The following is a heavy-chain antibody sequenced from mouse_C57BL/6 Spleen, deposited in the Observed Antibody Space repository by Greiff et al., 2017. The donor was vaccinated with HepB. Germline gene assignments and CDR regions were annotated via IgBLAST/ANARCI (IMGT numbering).Heavy chain of an antibody. CDR3: ASPGYYSAAGSWFAY. CDR2: IYPGSGST. CDR1: GYTFTSYW. V-gene: IGHV1-55*01. J-gene: IGHJ3*01. Sequence: QVQLQQPGAELVKPGASVKMSCKASGYTFTSYWITWVKQRPGQGLEWIGDIYPGSGSTNYNEKFKSKATLTVDTSSSTAYMQLSSLTSEDSAVYYCASPGYYSAAGSWFAYWGQGTLVTVSA. D-gene: IGHD2-12*01.